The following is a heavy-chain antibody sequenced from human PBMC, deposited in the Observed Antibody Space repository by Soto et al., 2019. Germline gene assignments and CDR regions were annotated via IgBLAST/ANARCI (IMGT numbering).Heavy chain of an antibody. Sequence: EVQLVEAAGGLVKRGGYLTLYCAASGCTYSSHTLNWVRQAPGKWLEWLASIRSRSNYIYTADSVKARFTISRDNAKNSLYLQMSSLRTEATAVYYCARGRSYYDVSTGLYAPTGVDYWGQGSMVTVSS. J-gene: IGHJ4*02. D-gene: IGHD3-9*01. CDR1: GCTYSSHT. V-gene: IGHV3-21*02. CDR3: ARGRSYYDVSTGLYAPTGVDY. CDR2: IRSRSNYI.